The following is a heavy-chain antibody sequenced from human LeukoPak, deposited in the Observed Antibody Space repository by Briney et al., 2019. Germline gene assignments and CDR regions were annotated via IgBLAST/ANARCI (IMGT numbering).Heavy chain of an antibody. CDR2: ISSSGSTI. Sequence: GGSLRLSCAASGFTFSDYYMSWIGQARGKGLEWVSYISSSGSTIYYADSVKGRFTISRDNAKNSLYLQMNSLRAEDTAVYYCASYDFWSGKSLDYWGQGPLVTVSS. J-gene: IGHJ4*02. CDR3: ASYDFWSGKSLDY. V-gene: IGHV3-11*01. CDR1: GFTFSDYY. D-gene: IGHD3-3*01.